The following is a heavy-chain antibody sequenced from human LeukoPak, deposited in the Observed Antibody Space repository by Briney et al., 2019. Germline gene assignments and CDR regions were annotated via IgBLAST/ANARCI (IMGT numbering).Heavy chain of an antibody. CDR3: ARGKRSELPGYYYMDV. CDR2: IKQDGSER. Sequence: GGSLRLSCAASGFTYTNYWMSWVRQPPGKGLEWVANIKQDGSERYYVDSVKGRFTISRDNAKNSLYLQMNSLRAEDTAVYYCARGKRSELPGYYYMDVWGKGTTVTVSS. D-gene: IGHD3-10*01. V-gene: IGHV3-7*01. J-gene: IGHJ6*03. CDR1: GFTYTNYW.